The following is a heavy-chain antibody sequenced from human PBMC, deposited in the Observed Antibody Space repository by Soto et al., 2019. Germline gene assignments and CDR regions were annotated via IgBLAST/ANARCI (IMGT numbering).Heavy chain of an antibody. V-gene: IGHV3-23*01. CDR2: VTANGGST. J-gene: IGHJ6*02. Sequence: VGSLRLSCAATGFTFSVYAMTWVGQAPGKGLEWVSAVTANGGSTYSADSVKGRFTISRDNSKNTLFLQMNSLRAKDTAVYYCASLGVGDWANYYYYYGMDVWGQGTTVTVSS. CDR1: GFTFSVYA. D-gene: IGHD2-21*02. CDR3: ASLGVGDWANYYYYYGMDV.